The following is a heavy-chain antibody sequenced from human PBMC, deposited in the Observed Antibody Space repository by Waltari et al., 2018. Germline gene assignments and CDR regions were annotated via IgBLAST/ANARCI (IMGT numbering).Heavy chain of an antibody. D-gene: IGHD6-6*01. V-gene: IGHV1-69*08. CDR2: ILPIFGTA. J-gene: IGHJ5*02. CDR3: ARVEEQLENWFDP. Sequence: QIDLVPSVPDVKKPASQVNVSGKVSAGHFSSYAFSAVRQAPGQGLERMGRILPIFGTANYAQKFQGRVTITADKSTSTAYMELSSLRSEDTTVYYCARVEEQLENWFDPWGQGTLVTVSS. CDR1: AGHFSSYA.